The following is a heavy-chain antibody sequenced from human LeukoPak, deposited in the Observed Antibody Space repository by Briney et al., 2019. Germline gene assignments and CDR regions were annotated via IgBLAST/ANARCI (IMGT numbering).Heavy chain of an antibody. Sequence: ASVKVSCKASGYTFTGYYMHWVRQAPGQGLEWMGWINPNSGGTNYAQKFQGRVTMTRDTSISTAYVELSRLRSDDTAVYYCARESRSGENAFDIWGQGTMVTVSS. CDR2: INPNSGGT. CDR1: GYTFTGYY. J-gene: IGHJ3*02. V-gene: IGHV1-2*02. D-gene: IGHD2-15*01. CDR3: ARESRSGENAFDI.